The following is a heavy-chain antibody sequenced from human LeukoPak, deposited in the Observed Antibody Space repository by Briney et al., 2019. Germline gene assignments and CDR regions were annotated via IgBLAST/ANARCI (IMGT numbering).Heavy chain of an antibody. CDR2: IYHSGST. Sequence: PSETLSLTCAVSGGSISSGGYSWSWIRQPPGKGLEWIGYIYHSGSTYYNPSLKSRVTISVDRSKNQFSLKLSSVTAADTAVYYCARGPVVITTLGWFDPWGQGTLVTVSS. CDR1: GGSISSGGYS. J-gene: IGHJ5*02. CDR3: ARGPVVITTLGWFDP. D-gene: IGHD3-22*01. V-gene: IGHV4-30-2*01.